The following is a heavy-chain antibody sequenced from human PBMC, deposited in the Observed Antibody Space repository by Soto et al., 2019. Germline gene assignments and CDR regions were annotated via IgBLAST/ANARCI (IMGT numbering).Heavy chain of an antibody. CDR2: IKQDGSEK. CDR3: ARDGVVAGLYFDY. Sequence: PGGSLRLSCAASGFIFRSHWMSWVRQGPGKGLEWVANIKQDGSEKYYVDSVKGRFIISRDNAKNSLYLQMNSLRAEDTAVYYCARDGVVAGLYFDYWGQGTLVTVSS. D-gene: IGHD6-19*01. J-gene: IGHJ4*02. V-gene: IGHV3-7*01. CDR1: GFIFRSHW.